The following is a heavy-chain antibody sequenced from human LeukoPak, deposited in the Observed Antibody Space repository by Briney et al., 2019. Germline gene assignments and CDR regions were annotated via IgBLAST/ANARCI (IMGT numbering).Heavy chain of an antibody. V-gene: IGHV3-21*01. D-gene: IGHD3-16*01. CDR2: ISSSSSYI. J-gene: IGHJ4*02. CDR3: ARDLRGFLRV. Sequence: GGSLRLSCAASGFTFSSYSMNWVRRAPGKGLEWVSSISSSSSYIYYADSVKGRFTISRDNAKNSLYLQMNSLRAEDTAVYYCARDLRGFLRVWGQGTLVTVSS. CDR1: GFTFSSYS.